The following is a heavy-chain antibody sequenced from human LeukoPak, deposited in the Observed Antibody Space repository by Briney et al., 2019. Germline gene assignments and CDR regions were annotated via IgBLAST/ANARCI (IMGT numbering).Heavy chain of an antibody. V-gene: IGHV3-23*01. Sequence: GGSLRLSCAASGFTFSSYAMSWVRQAPGKGLEWVSAISGSGGSTYYADSVKGRFTISRDNSKNSLYLQMNSLRAEDTAVYYCAKALVIYYYDSSGSQSDYWGQGTLVTVSS. CDR2: ISGSGGST. J-gene: IGHJ4*02. D-gene: IGHD3-22*01. CDR3: AKALVIYYYDSSGSQSDY. CDR1: GFTFSSYA.